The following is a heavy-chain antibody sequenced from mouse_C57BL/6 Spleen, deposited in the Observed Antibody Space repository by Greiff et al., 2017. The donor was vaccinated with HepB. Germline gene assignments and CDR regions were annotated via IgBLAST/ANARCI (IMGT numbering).Heavy chain of an antibody. CDR3: ARYELRRGYYAMDY. J-gene: IGHJ4*01. CDR2: IDPSDSYT. V-gene: IGHV1-50*01. CDR1: GYTFTSYW. Sequence: QVQLQQPGAELVKPGASVKLSCKASGYTFTSYWMQWVKQRPGQGLEWIGEIDPSDSYTNYNQKFKGKATLTVDTSSRTAYMQLSSLTSEDSAVYYCARYELRRGYYAMDYWGQGTSVTVSS. D-gene: IGHD1-1*01.